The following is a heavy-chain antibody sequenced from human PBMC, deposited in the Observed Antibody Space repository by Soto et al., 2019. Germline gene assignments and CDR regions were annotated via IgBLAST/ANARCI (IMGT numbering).Heavy chain of an antibody. CDR1: GFPFSDSY. J-gene: IGHJ6*02. D-gene: IGHD3-16*01. Sequence: GGSLRLSCAASGFPFSDSYMSWIRQAPGKGLEWISYITISGNTVYYADSLKGRFTISRDNAKSSLYLQMNRLRAEDTAVYYCAREISYVSGGHLYYGMDVLGQGTAVTVSS. CDR2: ITISGNTV. V-gene: IGHV3-11*01. CDR3: AREISYVSGGHLYYGMDV.